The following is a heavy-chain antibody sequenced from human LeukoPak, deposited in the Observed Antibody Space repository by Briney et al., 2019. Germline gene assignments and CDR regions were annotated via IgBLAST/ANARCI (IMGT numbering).Heavy chain of an antibody. J-gene: IGHJ4*02. CDR3: TTVTSGFVDY. V-gene: IGHV3-15*04. CDR2: IESKTDGGTT. CDR1: GFTFSNAW. D-gene: IGHD3-22*01. Sequence: PGGSLRLSCAASGFTFSNAWMSWVRQAPGKGLEWVGRIESKTDGGTTDYAAPVKGRFTISRDDSKNTLYLQMNSLKTEDTAVYYCTTVTSGFVDYWGQGTLVTVSS.